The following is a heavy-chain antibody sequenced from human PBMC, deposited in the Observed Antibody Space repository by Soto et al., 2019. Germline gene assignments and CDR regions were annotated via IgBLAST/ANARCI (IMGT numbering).Heavy chain of an antibody. CDR3: ATAATVSWTIDWFAS. Sequence: ASVKVTWKVSGYAVSELSMQWVRQAPGKGLERMGGFNPADGKSIYAQKFQGRVTMTEDTSTDTAHMELCSLRSVYTSLYYCATAATVSWTIDWFASWGQGTLVTVSS. CDR1: GYAVSELS. CDR2: FNPADGKS. D-gene: IGHD4-17*01. V-gene: IGHV1-24*01. J-gene: IGHJ5*01.